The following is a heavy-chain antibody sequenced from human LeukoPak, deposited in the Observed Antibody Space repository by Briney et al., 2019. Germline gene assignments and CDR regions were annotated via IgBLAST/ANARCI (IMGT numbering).Heavy chain of an antibody. V-gene: IGHV3-30*04. CDR2: IWYDGSKK. CDR3: VSDWDGY. CDR1: GFTFSSYT. Sequence: GGSLRLSCAASGFTFSSYTLHWVRQTPGKGLEWVALIWYDGSKKDYADSVEGRFTISRDNSKNTLYLQMNSLRAEDTAVYYCVSDWDGYWGQGTLVTVSS. J-gene: IGHJ4*02. D-gene: IGHD1-26*01.